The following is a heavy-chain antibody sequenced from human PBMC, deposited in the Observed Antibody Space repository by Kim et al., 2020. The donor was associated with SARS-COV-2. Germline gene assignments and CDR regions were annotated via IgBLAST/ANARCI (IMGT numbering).Heavy chain of an antibody. D-gene: IGHD5-12*01. Sequence: GGSLRLSCAASGFTFSSYAMHWVRQAPGKGLEWVAVISYDGSNKYYADSVKGRFTISRDNSKNTLYLQMNSLRAEDTAVYYCAREMATIYYFDYWGQGTLVTVSS. J-gene: IGHJ4*02. V-gene: IGHV3-30-3*01. CDR1: GFTFSSYA. CDR2: ISYDGSNK. CDR3: AREMATIYYFDY.